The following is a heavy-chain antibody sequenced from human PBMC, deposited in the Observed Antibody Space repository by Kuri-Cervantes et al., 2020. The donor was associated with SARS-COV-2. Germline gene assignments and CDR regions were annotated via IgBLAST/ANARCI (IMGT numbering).Heavy chain of an antibody. CDR1: GYTFTGYY. J-gene: IGHJ5*02. D-gene: IGHD3-22*01. Sequence: ASVKVSCKASGYTFTGYYMHWVRQAPGQGLEWMGWINPSGGTNYAQKFQGRVTLTTDTSTTTAYMELRSLRSDDTAVYYCARDRRGDGSGYSSWFDPWGQGTLVTVSS. CDR2: INPSGGT. CDR3: ARDRRGDGSGYSSWFDP. V-gene: IGHV1-2*02.